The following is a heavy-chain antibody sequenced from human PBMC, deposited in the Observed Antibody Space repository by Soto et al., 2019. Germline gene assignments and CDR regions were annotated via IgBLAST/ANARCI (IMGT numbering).Heavy chain of an antibody. Sequence: QVQLVESGGGVVQPGGSLRLSCLASGFTFGNYAMHWVRQAPGKGLEWMATIWYDGENAFYADSVKGRFTISRDNSKNTLYLQSNSPRPEDTAVYFWARAGVRGIFVTVYYGLDVWCHGTTVTFSS. D-gene: IGHD3-3*01. CDR1: GFTFGNYA. J-gene: IGHJ6*02. CDR2: IWYDGENA. CDR3: ARAGVRGIFVTVYYGLDV. V-gene: IGHV3-33*01.